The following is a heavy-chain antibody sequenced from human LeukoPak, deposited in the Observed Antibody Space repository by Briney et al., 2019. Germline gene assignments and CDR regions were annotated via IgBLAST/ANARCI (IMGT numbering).Heavy chain of an antibody. Sequence: GGSLRLSCVGSGFTSIAYALTWARQAPGRGLEWVSGISGGGVTTYYADSVKGRFTISRDNSKNTLYLQMNSLRADDTAIYYCARNQQLGGHSYYYYGMDVWGQGTTVTVSS. CDR1: GFTSIAYA. D-gene: IGHD3-16*01. V-gene: IGHV3-23*01. CDR2: ISGGGVTT. CDR3: ARNQQLGGHSYYYYGMDV. J-gene: IGHJ6*02.